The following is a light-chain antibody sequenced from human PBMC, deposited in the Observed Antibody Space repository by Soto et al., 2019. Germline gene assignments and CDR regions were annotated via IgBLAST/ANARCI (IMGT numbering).Light chain of an antibody. CDR1: QSFGSW. CDR2: DIS. V-gene: IGKV1-5*01. Sequence: DIQMTQSPSSLSASVGDTVTITCRASQSFGSWLAWYQQKPGQAPKLLIYDISSLEYGVPCRFSGSGSGTEFTLTISGLQPDDFATYYCQEYNLSPSSFGQGTKVDIK. CDR3: QEYNLSPSS. J-gene: IGKJ2*01.